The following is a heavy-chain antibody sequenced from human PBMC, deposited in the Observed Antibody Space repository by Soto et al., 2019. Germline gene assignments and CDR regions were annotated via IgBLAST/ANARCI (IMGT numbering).Heavy chain of an antibody. D-gene: IGHD6-19*01. J-gene: IGHJ3*02. CDR1: GFTFSSYS. V-gene: IGHV3-48*02. Sequence: EVQLVESGGGLVQPGGSLRLSCAASGFTFSSYSMNWVRQAPGKGLEWVSYISSSSSNIYYADSVKGRFTISRDNDKNSLYLQMNSLRDEDTAVYYCARDHDSSGWYDAFDIWGQGTMVTVSS. CDR2: ISSSSSNI. CDR3: ARDHDSSGWYDAFDI.